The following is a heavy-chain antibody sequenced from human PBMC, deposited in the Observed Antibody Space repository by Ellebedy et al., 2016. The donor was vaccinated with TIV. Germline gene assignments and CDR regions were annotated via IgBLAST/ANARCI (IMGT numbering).Heavy chain of an antibody. CDR3: ARDFSSSWYWGLHY. Sequence: GESLKISCAASGFTFSSYGMHWARQAPGKGLEWVAVIWYDGSNKYYADSVKGRFTISRDNSKNTLYLQMNSLRAEDTAVYYCARDFSSSWYWGLHYWGQGTLVTVSS. CDR1: GFTFSSYG. CDR2: IWYDGSNK. J-gene: IGHJ4*02. V-gene: IGHV3-33*01. D-gene: IGHD6-13*01.